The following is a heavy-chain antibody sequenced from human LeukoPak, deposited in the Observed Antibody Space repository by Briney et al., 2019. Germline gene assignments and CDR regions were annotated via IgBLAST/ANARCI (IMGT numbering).Heavy chain of an antibody. J-gene: IGHJ4*02. CDR2: IKSKTDGGTT. Sequence: PGGSLRLSCAASGFTFSNAWMSWVRQAPGKGLEWVGRIKSKTDGGTTDYAAPVKGRFTISRDDSKNTLYLQMNSLKTEDTAVYYCTTGDPRTYYYDSSGYSTFDYWGQGTLVTVSS. V-gene: IGHV3-15*01. CDR1: GFTFSNAW. D-gene: IGHD3-22*01. CDR3: TTGDPRTYYYDSSGYSTFDY.